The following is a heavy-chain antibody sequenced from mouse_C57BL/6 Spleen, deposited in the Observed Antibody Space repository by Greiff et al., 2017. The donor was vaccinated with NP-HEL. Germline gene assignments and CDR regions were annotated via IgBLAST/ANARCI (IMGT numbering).Heavy chain of an antibody. D-gene: IGHD1-1*01. CDR3: VRHPNYYGSSPYYWYFDV. J-gene: IGHJ1*03. CDR2: IRSKSNNYAT. CDR1: GFSFNTYA. Sequence: EVQRVESGGGLVQPKGSLKLSCAASGFSFNTYAMNWVRQAPGKGLEWVARIRSKSNNYATYYADSVKDRFTISRDDSESMLYLQMNNLKTEDTAMYYCVRHPNYYGSSPYYWYFDVWGTGTTVTVSS. V-gene: IGHV10-1*01.